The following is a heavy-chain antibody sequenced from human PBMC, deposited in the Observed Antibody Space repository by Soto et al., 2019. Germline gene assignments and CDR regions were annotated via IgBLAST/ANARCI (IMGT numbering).Heavy chain of an antibody. CDR3: ARDFGWGVRDYYDSSGYPAPSDY. Sequence: EVQLVESGGGLVQPGGSLRLSCAASGFTFSSYSMNWVRQAPGKGLEWVSYISSSSSTIYYADSVKGRFTISRDNAKNSLYLQMNSLRDEDTAMYYCARDFGWGVRDYYDSSGYPAPSDYWGQGTLVTVSS. CDR1: GFTFSSYS. D-gene: IGHD3-22*01. V-gene: IGHV3-48*02. J-gene: IGHJ4*02. CDR2: ISSSSSTI.